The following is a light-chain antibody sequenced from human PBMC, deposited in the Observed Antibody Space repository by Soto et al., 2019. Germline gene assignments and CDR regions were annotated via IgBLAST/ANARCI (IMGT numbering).Light chain of an antibody. J-gene: IGKJ1*01. CDR1: QDISSY. CDR2: GAH. V-gene: IGKV1-9*01. CDR3: QQYNSYSPWT. Sequence: DIQLAQSPSLLSASVGERVTMTCRASQDISSYLAWYQQKPGRAPELLIHGAHSLHSGVPSRFSGSGSGTEFSLTISSLQPEDFATYYCQQYNSYSPWTFGQGTKVDIK.